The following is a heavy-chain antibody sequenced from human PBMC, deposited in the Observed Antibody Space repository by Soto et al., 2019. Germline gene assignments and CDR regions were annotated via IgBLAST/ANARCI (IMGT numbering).Heavy chain of an antibody. D-gene: IGHD3-3*01. J-gene: IGHJ5*02. CDR1: GGSISSGDYY. V-gene: IGHV4-30-4*01. CDR3: ARETTIFGVVNWFDP. Sequence: PSETLSLTCTVSGGSISSGDYYWSWIRHPPGKGLEWIGYIYYSGSTYYNPSLKSRVTISVDTSKNQFSLKLSSVTAADTAVYYCARETTIFGVVNWFDPWGQGTLVTVSS. CDR2: IYYSGST.